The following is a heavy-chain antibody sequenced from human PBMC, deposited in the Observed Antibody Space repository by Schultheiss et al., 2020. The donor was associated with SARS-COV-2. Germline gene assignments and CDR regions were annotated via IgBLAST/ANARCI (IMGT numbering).Heavy chain of an antibody. CDR1: GGSFSGYY. Sequence: SETLSLTCAVYGGSFSGYYWSWIRQPPGKGLEWIGSIYYSGSTYYNPSLKSRVTISVDTSKNQFSLKLSSVTAADTAVYYCARDGPGSDYWGQGTLVTVSS. CDR2: IYYSGST. CDR3: ARDGPGSDY. J-gene: IGHJ4*02. V-gene: IGHV4-34*01. D-gene: IGHD2-2*01.